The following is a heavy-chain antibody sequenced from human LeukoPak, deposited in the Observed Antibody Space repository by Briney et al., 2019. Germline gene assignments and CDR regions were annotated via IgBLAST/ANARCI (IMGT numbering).Heavy chain of an antibody. V-gene: IGHV3-64D*06. CDR1: GFTFSNCA. Sequence: PGGSLRLSCSASGFTFSNCAMHWVRQAPGKELEYVSAISTDGGGTYYADSVKGRFTISRDNSKDTLFLQMSSLRPEDTAVYYCVKRVAGSRGYDYWGQGTLVTVSS. CDR2: ISTDGGGT. J-gene: IGHJ4*02. D-gene: IGHD3-22*01. CDR3: VKRVAGSRGYDY.